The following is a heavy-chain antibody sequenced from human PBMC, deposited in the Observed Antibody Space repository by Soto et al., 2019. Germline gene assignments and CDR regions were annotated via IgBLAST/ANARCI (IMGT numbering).Heavy chain of an antibody. CDR3: ARVLWSTVSPTRDSWFAP. Sequence: PSETLSLTCTVSGGSISSGGYYWSWIRQHPGKGLEWIGYIYSSGSTFYNPSLKSRVTISVDTSKNQFSLNLNSVTAADTAVYYCARVLWSTVSPTRDSWFAPWGQGAPVTVSS. D-gene: IGHD4-17*01. J-gene: IGHJ5*02. V-gene: IGHV4-31*03. CDR1: GGSISSGGYY. CDR2: IYSSGST.